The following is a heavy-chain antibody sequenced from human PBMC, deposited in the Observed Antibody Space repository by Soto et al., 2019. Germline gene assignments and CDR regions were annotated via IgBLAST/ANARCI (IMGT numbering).Heavy chain of an antibody. D-gene: IGHD3-3*01. CDR3: ARECLTIFGVVIYFDAFAI. CDR2: INAGNGNT. Sequence: ASVRVSCKASGDTFTSYAMHWVRQAPGQRLEWMGWINAGNGNTKYSQKFQGRVTITRDTSASTAYMELSSLRSEDTAVYYCARECLTIFGVVIYFDAFAIWGQGTMVTV. V-gene: IGHV1-3*01. J-gene: IGHJ3*02. CDR1: GDTFTSYA.